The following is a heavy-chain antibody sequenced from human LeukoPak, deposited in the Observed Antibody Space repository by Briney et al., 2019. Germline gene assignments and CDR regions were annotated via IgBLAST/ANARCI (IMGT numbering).Heavy chain of an antibody. Sequence: PGGSLRLSCAASGFTFSSYNMNWVRQAPGMGLERVSFISSTGNTIYYADSVKGRFTISRDNAKNSLYLQMNSLRDEDTAVYYCARDRGYYYGSGVPYYYYYGMDVWGQGTTVTVSS. V-gene: IGHV3-48*02. CDR2: ISSTGNTI. CDR1: GFTFSSYN. D-gene: IGHD3-10*01. J-gene: IGHJ6*02. CDR3: ARDRGYYYGSGVPYYYYYGMDV.